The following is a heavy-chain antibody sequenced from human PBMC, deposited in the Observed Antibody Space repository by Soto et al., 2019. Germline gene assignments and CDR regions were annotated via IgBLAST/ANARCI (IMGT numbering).Heavy chain of an antibody. Sequence: EAQLVESGGGLVQPGGSLRLSCAASGFTFSSYWMHWVRQAPVKGLVWFSRINSDGSTTTYADSVKGRFTISRDNAKNPLYLQMNSLRVEDTAVYHCARVGPGNYNWFDPWGQGTLVTVSS. CDR1: GFTFSSYW. V-gene: IGHV3-74*03. CDR3: ARVGPGNYNWFDP. CDR2: INSDGSTT. J-gene: IGHJ5*02. D-gene: IGHD1-7*01.